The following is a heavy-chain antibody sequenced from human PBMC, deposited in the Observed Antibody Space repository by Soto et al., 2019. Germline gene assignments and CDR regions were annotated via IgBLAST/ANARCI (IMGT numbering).Heavy chain of an antibody. V-gene: IGHV3-21*01. CDR3: ARVLVVPAASRHYYYGMDV. CDR1: GFTFSSYS. D-gene: IGHD2-2*01. Sequence: PVGSLRLSCAASGFTFSSYSMNWVRQAPGKGLEWVSSISSSSSYIYYADSVKGRFTISRDNAKNSLYLQMNSLRAEDTAVYYCARVLVVPAASRHYYYGMDVWGQGTTVTVSS. J-gene: IGHJ6*02. CDR2: ISSSSSYI.